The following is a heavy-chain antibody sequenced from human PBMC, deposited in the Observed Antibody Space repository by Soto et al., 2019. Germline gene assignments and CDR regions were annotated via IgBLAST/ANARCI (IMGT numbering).Heavy chain of an antibody. Sequence: SHTLSLTCAISGDSVSNNGATWNWIRQSPSRGLEWLGRAYYRSRWRYDYAASVRSRITINPDTSKNQYYLQVNSVTPEDTAVYYCARDPPDFNSGLDYWGQGMLVSVSS. V-gene: IGHV6-1*01. D-gene: IGHD1-26*01. CDR3: ARDPPDFNSGLDY. CDR2: AYYRSRWRY. J-gene: IGHJ4*02. CDR1: GDSVSNNGAT.